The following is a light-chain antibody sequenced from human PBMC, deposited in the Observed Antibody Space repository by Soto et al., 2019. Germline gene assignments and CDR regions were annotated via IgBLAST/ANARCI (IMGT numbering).Light chain of an antibody. V-gene: IGKV3-15*01. CDR1: QSVGSD. CDR2: GAS. CDR3: QQYHSYWT. J-gene: IGKJ1*01. Sequence: EIVMTQSPATLSVSPGARATLSCRASQSVGSDLVWYRQKPGQAPRLLIYGASNRATGVPQRFSGSGSGTEFTLTISSLQTDDFSTYYCQQYHSYWTFGQGTKVDIK.